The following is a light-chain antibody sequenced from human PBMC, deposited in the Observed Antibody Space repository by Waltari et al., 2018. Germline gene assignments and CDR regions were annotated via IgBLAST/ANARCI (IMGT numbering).Light chain of an antibody. V-gene: IGKV3-15*01. J-gene: IGKJ1*01. Sequence: EIVMTQSPVTLSVSPGERATPSCRASQSVSSNLAWYQQKPGQAPRLLIYGSSTRATGIPDRFSGGGSGTEFTLTINSLQSEDFAVYYCQQYNNWPKAFGQGTKVEI. CDR2: GSS. CDR3: QQYNNWPKA. CDR1: QSVSSN.